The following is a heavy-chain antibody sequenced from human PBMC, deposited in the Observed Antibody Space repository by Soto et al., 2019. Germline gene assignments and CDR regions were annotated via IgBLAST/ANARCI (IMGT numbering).Heavy chain of an antibody. CDR3: AIYDSSGSRGFQH. Sequence: QVQLQESGPGLVKPSQTLSLTCTVSGASISSGAYYWSWFRQHPGKGLEWIGYIYYSGSTYYNPSLKSRVNISVDTSKNQFSLKLSSVTAADTAVYYCAIYDSSGSRGFQHWGQGTLVTVSS. CDR1: GASISSGAYY. CDR2: IYYSGST. D-gene: IGHD3-22*01. J-gene: IGHJ1*01. V-gene: IGHV4-31*03.